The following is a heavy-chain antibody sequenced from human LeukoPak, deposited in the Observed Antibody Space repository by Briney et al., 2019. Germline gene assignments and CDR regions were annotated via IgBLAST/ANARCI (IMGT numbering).Heavy chain of an antibody. CDR2: IKHDGSEK. V-gene: IGHV3-7*03. CDR3: ARGKLLRYFDWLSYGMDV. Sequence: PGGSLRLSCAASGFTFSSYWMSWVRQAPGKGLEWVANIKHDGSEKYYVDSVKGRFTISRDNAKNSLYLQMNSLRAEDTAVYYCARGKLLRYFDWLSYGMDVWGKGTTVTVSS. J-gene: IGHJ6*04. D-gene: IGHD3-9*01. CDR1: GFTFSSYW.